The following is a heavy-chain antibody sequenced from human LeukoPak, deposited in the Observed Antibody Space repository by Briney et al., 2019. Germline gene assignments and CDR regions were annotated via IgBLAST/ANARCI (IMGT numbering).Heavy chain of an antibody. D-gene: IGHD5-18*01. CDR3: ARGVLDTATIDY. V-gene: IGHV1-2*02. Sequence: ASVKVSCKASGYTFTGYYMHWVRQAPGQGLEWMGWINPNSGGTNYAQKFQGRVTMTRDTSISTACMELSRLRSDDTAVYYCARGVLDTATIDYWGQGTLVTVSS. CDR2: INPNSGGT. CDR1: GYTFTGYY. J-gene: IGHJ4*02.